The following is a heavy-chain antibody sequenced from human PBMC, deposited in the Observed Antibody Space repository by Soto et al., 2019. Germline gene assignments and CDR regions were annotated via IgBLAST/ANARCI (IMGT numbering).Heavy chain of an antibody. CDR3: VPRSLIRRDRRSIDY. CDR2: ISVDGGAT. J-gene: IGHJ4*02. CDR1: GFTLSDYW. Sequence: GGSLRLSCAASGFTLSDYWMHWVRQVPGKGLLWVSRISVDGGATTYADSVKGRFTISRDNAKNTLYLQMNSLRAEDTAVYYCVPRSLIRRDRRSIDYWGQGTLVT. V-gene: IGHV3-74*01. D-gene: IGHD2-8*01.